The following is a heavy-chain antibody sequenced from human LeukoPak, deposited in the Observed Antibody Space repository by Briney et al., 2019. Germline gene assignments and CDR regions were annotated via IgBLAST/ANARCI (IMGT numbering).Heavy chain of an antibody. V-gene: IGHV3-7*01. CDR2: IKQDGSEK. CDR3: ARVGVVPAAIPADAFDI. Sequence: GGSLGLSCVASGFTFSNYWMSWVRQAPGKGPEWVANIKQDGSEKYYVDSVKGRFTISRDNAKNSLYLQMNSLRAEDTAVYYCARVGVVPAAIPADAFDIWGQGTMVTVSS. J-gene: IGHJ3*02. CDR1: GFTFSNYW. D-gene: IGHD2-2*02.